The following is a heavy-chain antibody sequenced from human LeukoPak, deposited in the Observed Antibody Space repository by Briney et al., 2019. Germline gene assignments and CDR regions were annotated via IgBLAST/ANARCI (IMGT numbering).Heavy chain of an antibody. D-gene: IGHD5-12*01. J-gene: IGHJ6*03. V-gene: IGHV4-61*02. CDR2: IYTSGST. CDR1: GGSISSGSYY. CDR3: ASDLSGYSGYAPGGPYYYMDV. Sequence: SETLSLTCTVSGGSISSGSYYWSWIRQPAGKGLEWIGRIYTSGSTNYNPSLRSRVTISVDTSKNQFSLKLSSVTAADTAVYYCASDLSGYSGYAPGGPYYYMDVWGKGTTVTVSS.